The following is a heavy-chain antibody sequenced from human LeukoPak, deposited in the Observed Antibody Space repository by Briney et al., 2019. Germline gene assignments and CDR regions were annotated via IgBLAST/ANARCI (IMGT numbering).Heavy chain of an antibody. CDR3: AKTYYFNSGSPWDAFDI. Sequence: ASVKVSCKASGGTFSSYAISWVRQAPGQGLEWMGWINPNSGGTNYAQKFQGRVTMTRDTSISTVYMELSRLRSDDSAIYYCAKTYYFNSGSPWDAFDIWGQGTMVTVSS. CDR1: GGTFSSYA. V-gene: IGHV1-2*02. D-gene: IGHD3-10*01. J-gene: IGHJ3*02. CDR2: INPNSGGT.